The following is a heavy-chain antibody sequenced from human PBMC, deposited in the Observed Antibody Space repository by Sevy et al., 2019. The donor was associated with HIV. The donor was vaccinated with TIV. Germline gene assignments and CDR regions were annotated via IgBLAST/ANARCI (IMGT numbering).Heavy chain of an antibody. V-gene: IGHV3-21*01. Sequence: GGSLRLSCAASGFSFSSYSMNWVGQAPGKGLEWVSSISSSSSYIYYADSVKGRFTISRDNAKNSLYLQMNSLRAEDTAVYYCARDRDIYYYGMDVWGQGTTVTVSS. CDR1: GFSFSSYS. CDR2: ISSSSSYI. D-gene: IGHD2-15*01. CDR3: ARDRDIYYYGMDV. J-gene: IGHJ6*02.